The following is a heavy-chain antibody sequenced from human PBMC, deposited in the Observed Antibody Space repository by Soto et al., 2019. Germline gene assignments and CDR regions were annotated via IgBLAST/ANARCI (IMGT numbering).Heavy chain of an antibody. D-gene: IGHD5-12*01. Sequence: EVQLVESGGGLVQPGGSLRLSCAASGFTFSSYSMNWVRQAPGKGLEWVSYISSSSSTIYYADSVKGRFTISRDNAKNSLYLQMNSLRDEDTAVYYCARANPYRTSNPPCYFDYWGQGTLVTVSS. V-gene: IGHV3-48*02. CDR2: ISSSSSTI. J-gene: IGHJ4*02. CDR3: ARANPYRTSNPPCYFDY. CDR1: GFTFSSYS.